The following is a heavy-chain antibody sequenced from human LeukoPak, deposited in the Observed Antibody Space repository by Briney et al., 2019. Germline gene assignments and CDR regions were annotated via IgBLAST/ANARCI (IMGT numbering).Heavy chain of an antibody. J-gene: IGHJ4*02. Sequence: PSETLSLTCTVSGGSISSYYLSWIRQPPGKGLEWIGYIYYSGSTNYNPSLKSRVTISVDTSKNQFSLKLSSVTAPDTAVYYCARGSPYSSSFCFDYWGQGTLVTVSS. D-gene: IGHD6-6*01. CDR3: ARGSPYSSSFCFDY. V-gene: IGHV4-59*01. CDR1: GGSISSYY. CDR2: IYYSGST.